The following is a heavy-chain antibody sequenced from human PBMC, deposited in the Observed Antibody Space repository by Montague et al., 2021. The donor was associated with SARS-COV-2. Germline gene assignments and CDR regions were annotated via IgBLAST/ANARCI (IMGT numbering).Heavy chain of an antibody. CDR2: IYYSGST. D-gene: IGHD5-24*01. V-gene: IGHV4-39*01. CDR1: GGSISSSSYY. J-gene: IGHJ4*02. CDR3: ASSSRGRWLQYYFDY. Sequence: SETLSLTCTVTGGSISSSSYYWGWIRQPPGKGLEWIGRIYYSGSTYYNPSLKSRVTISVDTSKNQFSLKLSSVTAADTAVYYCASSSRGRWLQYYFDYWGQATVVTVSS.